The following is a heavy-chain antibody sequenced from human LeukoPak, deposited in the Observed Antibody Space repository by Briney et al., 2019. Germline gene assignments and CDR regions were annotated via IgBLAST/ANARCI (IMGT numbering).Heavy chain of an antibody. D-gene: IGHD4-17*01. CDR1: GFTFSTYW. CDR2: INSEGSII. Sequence: GGSLRLSCAASGFTFSTYWMHWVRQAPGKGLVWVSRINSEGSIINYADSVKGRFTISRDNAKNTLYLHMNSLRAEDTAVYYCVLVTTGSWGQGTMVTVS. J-gene: IGHJ3*01. CDR3: VLVTTGS. V-gene: IGHV3-74*01.